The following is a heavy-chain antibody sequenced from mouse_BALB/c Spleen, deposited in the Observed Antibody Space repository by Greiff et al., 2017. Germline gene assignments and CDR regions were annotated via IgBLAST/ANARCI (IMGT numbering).Heavy chain of an antibody. D-gene: IGHD2-4*01. V-gene: IGHV2-2*02. CDR3: ARKGDYDPYYAMDY. Sequence: VQLQQSGPGLVQPSQSLSITCTVSGFSLTSYGVHWVRQSPGKGLEWLGVIWSGGSTDYNAAFISRLSICKDNSKSQVFFKMNSLQANDTAIYYCARKGDYDPYYAMDYWGQGTSVTVSS. CDR1: GFSLTSYG. CDR2: IWSGGST. J-gene: IGHJ4*01.